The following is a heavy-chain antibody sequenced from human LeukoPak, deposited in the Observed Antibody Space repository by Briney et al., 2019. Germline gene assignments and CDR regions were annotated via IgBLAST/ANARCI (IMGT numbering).Heavy chain of an antibody. CDR1: GFTFSSYA. CDR3: ARERPSSGYYLDAFDI. J-gene: IGHJ3*02. CDR2: ISGSGGST. Sequence: PGGSLRLSCAASGFTFSSYAMSWVRQAPGKGLEWVSAISGSGGSTYYADSVEGRFTISRDNSKNTLYLQMNSLRAEDTAVYYCARERPSSGYYLDAFDIWGQGTMVTVSS. D-gene: IGHD3-22*01. V-gene: IGHV3-23*01.